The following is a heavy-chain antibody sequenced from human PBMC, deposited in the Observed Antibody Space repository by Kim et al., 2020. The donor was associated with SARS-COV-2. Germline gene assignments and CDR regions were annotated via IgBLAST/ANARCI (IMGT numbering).Heavy chain of an antibody. D-gene: IGHD3-9*01. CDR3: ARDWPVLRSFLGFDP. Sequence: QKFQGRVTITADKSTSTAYMELSSLRSEDTAVYYCARDWPVLRSFLGFDPWGQGTLVTVSS. V-gene: IGHV1-69*04. J-gene: IGHJ5*02.